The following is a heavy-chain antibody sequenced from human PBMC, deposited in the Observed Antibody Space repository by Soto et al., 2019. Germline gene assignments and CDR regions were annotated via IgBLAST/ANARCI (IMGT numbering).Heavy chain of an antibody. CDR2: IKQDGSEK. V-gene: IGHV3-7*03. D-gene: IGHD5-18*01. CDR3: ASPSDGYNLFDY. J-gene: IGHJ4*02. CDR1: GFTFSSYW. Sequence: GSLQLSCSASGFTFSSYWMSWVRQAPGKGLEWVANIKQDGSEKYYVDSVKGRFTISRDNAKNSLYLQMNSLRAEDTAVYYCASPSDGYNLFDYWGQGTLVTVYS.